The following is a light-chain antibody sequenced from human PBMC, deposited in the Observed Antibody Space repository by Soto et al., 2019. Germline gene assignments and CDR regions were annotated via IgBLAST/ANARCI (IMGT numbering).Light chain of an antibody. Sequence: QSALTQPASVSGSPGQSITISCTGTSSDVGGYNYVSWYQQHPGKAPKLMIFDVSNRPSGVSNRFSGSKSGNTASLTISGLQAEDEADYYCSSYTSSSTSHVFGTGTKLTVL. J-gene: IGLJ1*01. CDR1: SSDVGGYNY. CDR2: DVS. V-gene: IGLV2-14*01. CDR3: SSYTSSSTSHV.